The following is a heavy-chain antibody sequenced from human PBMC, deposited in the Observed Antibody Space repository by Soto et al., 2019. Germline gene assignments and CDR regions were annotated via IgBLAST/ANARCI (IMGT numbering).Heavy chain of an antibody. Sequence: SVKVSCKASGGTFSSYAISWVRQAPGQGLEWMGGIIPIFGTANYAQKFQGRVTITADESTSTAYMELSSLRSEDTAVYYCACSPYRNYVNSFDYWGQGTLVTVSS. J-gene: IGHJ4*02. CDR2: IIPIFGTA. CDR1: GGTFSSYA. CDR3: ACSPYRNYVNSFDY. D-gene: IGHD4-4*01. V-gene: IGHV1-69*13.